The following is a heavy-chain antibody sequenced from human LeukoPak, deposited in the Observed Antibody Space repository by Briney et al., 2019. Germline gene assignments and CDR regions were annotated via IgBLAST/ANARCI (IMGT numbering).Heavy chain of an antibody. CDR3: AKDDSGSSNLRFYNYYMDV. CDR1: GFTFSSYD. Sequence: PGGSLRLSCAACGFTFSSYDMHWVRQAPGKGPEWVSFIRYDSSNKYYVDSVTGRFIISRDNSKNTVYLEMNSLVPEDTAVYYCAKDDSGSSNLRFYNYYMDVWGKGTTVIVSS. V-gene: IGHV3-30*02. J-gene: IGHJ6*03. D-gene: IGHD2-2*01. CDR2: IRYDSSNK.